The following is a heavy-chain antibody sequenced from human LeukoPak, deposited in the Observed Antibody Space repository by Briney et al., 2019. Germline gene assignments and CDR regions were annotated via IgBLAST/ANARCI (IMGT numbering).Heavy chain of an antibody. CDR2: ISSNGDNT. J-gene: IGHJ4*02. Sequence: GGSLRLSCSVSGFTFSTYVMHWVRQAPGKGLEYVSAISSNGDNTYYADSVKSRFTISRDNSKNTLYLQMSSLRADDTAVYYCVRGTGYWGQGTLVTVSS. V-gene: IGHV3-64D*06. CDR1: GFTFSTYV. CDR3: VRGTGY.